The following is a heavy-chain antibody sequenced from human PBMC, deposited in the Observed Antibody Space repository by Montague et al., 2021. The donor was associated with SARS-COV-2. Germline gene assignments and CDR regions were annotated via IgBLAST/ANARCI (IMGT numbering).Heavy chain of an antibody. CDR3: AHRCSWGVPCMDV. D-gene: IGHD6-13*01. CDR2: IYWDDDK. CDR1: GFSLSTGGVG. J-gene: IGHJ6*02. Sequence: PALVKPTQTLTLTCTFSGFSLSTGGVGVGWIRQPPGKALECLAPIYWDDDKRYTPSLTSRLTITKDTSKNQVVLTMTNMDPVDTATYYCAHRCSWGVPCMDVWGQGTTVTVSS. V-gene: IGHV2-5*02.